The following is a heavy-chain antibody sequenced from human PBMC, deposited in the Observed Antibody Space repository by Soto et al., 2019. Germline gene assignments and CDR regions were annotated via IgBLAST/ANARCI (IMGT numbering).Heavy chain of an antibody. CDR3: VRDSRTGCSSINCYMH. D-gene: IGHD2-15*01. CDR1: GDSLTNNHW. J-gene: IGHJ4*02. CDR2: IWHTGRP. V-gene: IGHV4-4*02. Sequence: QLQLRESGPGLVQPSGTLSLTCDVSGDSLTNNHWWSWVRQAPGKGLEWIVEIWHTGRPNYNPSLQSRVAIAIDKSKNQFSLKLSSVTAADTAVYYCVRDSRTGCSSINCYMHWGQGTLVTVSS.